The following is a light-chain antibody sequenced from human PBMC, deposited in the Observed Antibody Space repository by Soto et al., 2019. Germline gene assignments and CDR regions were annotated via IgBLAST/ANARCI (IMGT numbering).Light chain of an antibody. CDR3: QQYNNWPT. CDR1: QSVSSSY. V-gene: IGKV3-15*01. J-gene: IGKJ3*01. Sequence: EIVLTQSPGTLSLSPGERATLSCRASQSVSSSYLAWYQQKPGQAPRLLIYGASTRATGIPARFSGSGSGTEFTLTISSLQSEDFAVYYCQQYNNWPTFGHGTKVDIK. CDR2: GAS.